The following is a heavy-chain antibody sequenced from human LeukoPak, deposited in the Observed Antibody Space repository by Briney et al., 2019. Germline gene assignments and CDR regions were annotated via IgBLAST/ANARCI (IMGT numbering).Heavy chain of an antibody. CDR2: ISSSSTLI. Sequence: PGGSLRLSCAASGFTFNSYSMNWVRQAPGKELERVSSISSSSTLIYYADSMKGRFTISRDNAKNSLYLHMNSLRAEDTAVYYCASGYYYDSSGFQSHAFDIWGQGTMVTVSS. D-gene: IGHD3-22*01. V-gene: IGHV3-21*01. J-gene: IGHJ3*02. CDR1: GFTFNSYS. CDR3: ASGYYYDSSGFQSHAFDI.